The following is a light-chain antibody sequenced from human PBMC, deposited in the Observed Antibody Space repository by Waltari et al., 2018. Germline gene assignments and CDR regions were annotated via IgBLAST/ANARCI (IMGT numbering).Light chain of an antibody. Sequence: DIQMTQSPSTLSASVGDRVTISCRASQSVGTWLAWYQQKPGKAPKLLIYMASSLESGVPSRFSGSGSWTEFTLTISSLQPDDFATYSCQQYSSFSTFGQGTKLDI. J-gene: IGKJ2*01. CDR2: MAS. CDR3: QQYSSFST. V-gene: IGKV1-5*03. CDR1: QSVGTW.